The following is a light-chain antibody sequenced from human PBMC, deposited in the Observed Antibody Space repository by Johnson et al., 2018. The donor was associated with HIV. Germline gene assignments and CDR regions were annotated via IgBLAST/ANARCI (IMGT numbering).Light chain of an antibody. J-gene: IGLJ1*01. V-gene: IGLV1-51*02. CDR1: SSNIGNNY. CDR3: GTWDSNLSAYV. Sequence: QSVLTQPPSVSAAPGQKVTISCSGSSSNIGNNYVSWYQQLPGTAPKLLIYENNKRPSGIPDRFSGSKSGTSATLGITGPQTGDEADYYCGTWDSNLSAYVLIPGSHVTVL. CDR2: ENN.